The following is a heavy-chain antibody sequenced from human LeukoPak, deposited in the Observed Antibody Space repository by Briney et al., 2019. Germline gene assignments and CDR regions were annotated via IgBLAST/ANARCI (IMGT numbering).Heavy chain of an antibody. CDR3: AREGSGIYDSSGYDY. CDR1: GYTFTSYA. Sequence: ASVKVSCKASGYTFTSYAMHWVRQAPGQRLEWMGWINAGNGNTKYSQKFQGRVTITRDTSASTAYMELSSLRSEDTAVYYCAREGSGIYDSSGYDYWGQGTLATVSS. D-gene: IGHD3-22*01. V-gene: IGHV1-3*01. CDR2: INAGNGNT. J-gene: IGHJ4*02.